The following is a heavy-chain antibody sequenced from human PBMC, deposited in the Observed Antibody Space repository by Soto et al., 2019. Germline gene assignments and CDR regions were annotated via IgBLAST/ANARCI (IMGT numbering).Heavy chain of an antibody. CDR3: ARDGREASGMDV. V-gene: IGHV4-59*11. CDR1: GGSIISHY. Sequence: KTSETLSLTCTVSGGSIISHYCIFFRQAPVKGLEWIGHIYYRGSTTYNPSLRSRSTISVDTSNNQFSLKLNSVTTADTAVYYCARDGREASGMDVWGQGTKVTVSS. D-gene: IGHD1-26*01. CDR2: IYYRGST. J-gene: IGHJ6*02.